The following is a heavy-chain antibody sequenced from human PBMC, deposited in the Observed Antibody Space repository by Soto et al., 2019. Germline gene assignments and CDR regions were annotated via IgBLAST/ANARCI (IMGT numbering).Heavy chain of an antibody. Sequence: SVKVSCKASGGTFSSYAISWVRQAPGQGLEWMGGIIPIFGTANYAQKFQGRVTITADESTSTAYMELSSLRSEDTAVYYCASSVGDMYYFDYWGQGTLVTVSS. CDR2: IIPIFGTA. V-gene: IGHV1-69*13. CDR3: ASSVGDMYYFDY. D-gene: IGHD1-26*01. J-gene: IGHJ4*02. CDR1: GGTFSSYA.